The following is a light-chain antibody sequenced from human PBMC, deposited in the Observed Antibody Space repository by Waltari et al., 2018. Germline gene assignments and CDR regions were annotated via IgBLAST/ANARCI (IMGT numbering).Light chain of an antibody. Sequence: EIVMTQSPATLSVSPGEKVTLSCRASQRVNSDLAWYQQRPGQAPRLLIYDASTRATSIPARFNSSGSGTEFTLTIDSLQSEDFAIYHCQQYFDWYTFGQGTKLETK. CDR2: DAS. J-gene: IGKJ2*01. CDR1: QRVNSD. CDR3: QQYFDWYT. V-gene: IGKV3-15*01.